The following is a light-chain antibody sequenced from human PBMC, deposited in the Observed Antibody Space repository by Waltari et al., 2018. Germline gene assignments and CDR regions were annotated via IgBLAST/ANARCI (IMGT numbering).Light chain of an antibody. Sequence: IQMTQSPSSLSVSVGDRVTITCQASQYLSNHLTWYQQKPWKAPNLLIDIASSLETAVPSRFSGSRSGTHFTFTISSLQPEDIATYYCQQYDNLPVTFGGGTKVEIK. CDR3: QQYDNLPVT. CDR1: QYLSNH. CDR2: IAS. J-gene: IGKJ4*01. V-gene: IGKV1-33*01.